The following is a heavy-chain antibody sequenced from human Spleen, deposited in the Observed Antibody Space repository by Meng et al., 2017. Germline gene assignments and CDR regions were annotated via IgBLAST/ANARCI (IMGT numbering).Heavy chain of an antibody. D-gene: IGHD1-26*01. CDR1: GYTFTDYY. CDR3: ARGGGSGSYYASWFDP. Sequence: QVQLVQSGAEVRKPVASVKVSCEASGYTFTDYYMHWVRQAPGQGLEWMGRINPNSGGTNYAQKFQGRVSMTRDTSITTAYMELSRLTSDDTALYYCARGGGSGSYYASWFDPWGQGTLVTVSS. V-gene: IGHV1-2*06. CDR2: INPNSGGT. J-gene: IGHJ5*02.